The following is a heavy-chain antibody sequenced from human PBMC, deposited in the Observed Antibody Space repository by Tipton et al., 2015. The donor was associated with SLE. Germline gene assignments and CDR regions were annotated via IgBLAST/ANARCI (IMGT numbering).Heavy chain of an antibody. CDR2: FYTSGNT. CDR1: GASVSNYY. Sequence: TLSLTCTVSGASVSNYYWSWIRQPPGKGLDWIRYFYTSGNTNYNPSLKNRVTISLDTSKNQFSLSLSSVTAADTAVYYCARTGSGRFYWMWGQGTLVTVSS. V-gene: IGHV4-4*08. CDR3: ARTGSGRFYWM. D-gene: IGHD2-8*02. J-gene: IGHJ4*02.